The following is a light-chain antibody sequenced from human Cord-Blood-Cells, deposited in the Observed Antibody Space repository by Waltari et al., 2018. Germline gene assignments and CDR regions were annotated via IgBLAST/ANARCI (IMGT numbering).Light chain of an antibody. CDR1: ALPKHY. CDR3: QSADSSGTWV. J-gene: IGLJ3*02. CDR2: TGG. Sequence: SYELTQPPSVSVSPGQTARITCSGDALPKHYAYWYKQKPGQAPALVIDTGGGRPLGVPGGFSGSSSGTTVTLAISGVQAEDEADYYCQSADSSGTWVFGGGTKLTIL. V-gene: IGLV3-25*02.